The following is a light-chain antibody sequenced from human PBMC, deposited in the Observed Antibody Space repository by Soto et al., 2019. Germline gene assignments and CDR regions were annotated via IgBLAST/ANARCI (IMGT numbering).Light chain of an antibody. CDR3: TSWTTSTNMI. V-gene: IGLV2-14*03. CDR1: SSDIGAYNF. CDR2: DVN. J-gene: IGLJ2*01. Sequence: QSALTQPASVSGSPGQAITISCTGTSSDIGAYNFVSWYQQHPGKAPKLMLYDVNIRPSGVSNRFSGSKSGNTASLTISGLQAEDEAEYYCTSWTTSTNMIFGGGTQLTVL.